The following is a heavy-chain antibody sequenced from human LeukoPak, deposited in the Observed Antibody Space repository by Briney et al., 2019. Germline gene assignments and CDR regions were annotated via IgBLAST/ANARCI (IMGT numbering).Heavy chain of an antibody. V-gene: IGHV3-30*18. Sequence: PGRSLRLSCAASGFTFSSYGMHWVRQAPGKGLEWEAVISYDGSNKYYADSVKGRFTISRDNSKNTLYLQMNSLRAEDTAVYYCAKETQDIVVVPAAMRFDYWGQGTLVTVSS. CDR3: AKETQDIVVVPAAMRFDY. D-gene: IGHD2-2*01. CDR2: ISYDGSNK. J-gene: IGHJ4*02. CDR1: GFTFSSYG.